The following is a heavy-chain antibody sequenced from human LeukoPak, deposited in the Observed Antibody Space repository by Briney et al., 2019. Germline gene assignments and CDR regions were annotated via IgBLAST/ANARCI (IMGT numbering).Heavy chain of an antibody. CDR3: ARRMGGDYGHWFDP. V-gene: IGHV4-61*05. J-gene: IGHJ5*02. CDR1: GGSISSSSYY. Sequence: SETLSLTCTVSGGSISSSSYYWSWIRQPPGKGLEWIGYIYYSGSTNYNPSLKSRVTISVDTSKNQFSLKLSSVTAADTAVYYCARRMGGDYGHWFDPWGQGTLVTVSS. D-gene: IGHD4-17*01. CDR2: IYYSGST.